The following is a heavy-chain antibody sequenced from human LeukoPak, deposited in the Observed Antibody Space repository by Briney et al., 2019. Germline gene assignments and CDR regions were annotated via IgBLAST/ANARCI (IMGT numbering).Heavy chain of an antibody. J-gene: IGHJ6*02. V-gene: IGHV3-21*01. CDR2: FNSRSSYI. CDR3: ARDQSLNYYYHYGMDV. CDR1: GFTFSSSS. Sequence: GRSLRLSCAASGFTFSSSSMNWVRQAPGKGLEWVSSFNSRSSYIYYADSVKGRFTISRDNAKNSLYLQMNSLRAEDTAVYYCARDQSLNYYYHYGMDVRGQGTTVTVSS.